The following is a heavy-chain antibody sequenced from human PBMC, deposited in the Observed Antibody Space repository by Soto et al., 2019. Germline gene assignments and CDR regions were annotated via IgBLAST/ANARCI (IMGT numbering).Heavy chain of an antibody. D-gene: IGHD1-1*01. J-gene: IGHJ5*02. Sequence: QVQLVQSGAEVKKPGASVKVSCKASGYTFTGYYMHWVRQAPGQGLEWMGWINPNSGGTNYAQKFQGWVTMTRDTAINTAYMELSRLRSDDTAVYYCARAAYGTTGSWFDPWGQGTLVTVSS. CDR3: ARAAYGTTGSWFDP. CDR2: INPNSGGT. CDR1: GYTFTGYY. V-gene: IGHV1-2*04.